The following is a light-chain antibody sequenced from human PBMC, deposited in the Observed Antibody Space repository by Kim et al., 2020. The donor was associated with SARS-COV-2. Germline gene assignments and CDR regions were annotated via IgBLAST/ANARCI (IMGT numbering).Light chain of an antibody. CDR1: QSVSSF. V-gene: IGKV3-11*01. J-gene: IGKJ5*01. CDR3: QQRYKWPPIT. CDR2: DAS. Sequence: EIVLTQSPATLSLSPGERATLSCRASQSVSSFLAWYQQRPGQAPRLLIYDASNRATGIPVRFSGSGSGTDFTLTINSLEPEDFGVYYCQQRYKWPPITFGQGTRLEIK.